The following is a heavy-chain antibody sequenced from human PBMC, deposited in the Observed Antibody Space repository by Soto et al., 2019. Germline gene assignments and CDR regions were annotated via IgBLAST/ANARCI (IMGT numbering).Heavy chain of an antibody. CDR2: INAGNGNT. J-gene: IGHJ5*02. Sequence: QVQLVQSGAEKKKPGASVKVSCKASGYTFTSYAIHWVRQAPGQRLEWMGWINAGNGNTKYSQKSQGRVTITRDTSASTAYMALSSLSSEDSAVYYCASVFPLWFAPWGQGPLFPVSS. D-gene: IGHD3-10*01. CDR3: ASVFPLWFAP. CDR1: GYTFTSYA. V-gene: IGHV1-3*05.